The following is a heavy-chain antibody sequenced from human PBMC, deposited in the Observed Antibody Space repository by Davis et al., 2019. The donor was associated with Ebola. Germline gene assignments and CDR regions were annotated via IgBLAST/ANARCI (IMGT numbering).Heavy chain of an antibody. D-gene: IGHD6-19*01. Sequence: PGGSLRLSCAASGFTFSSYWMSWVRQAPGKGLEWVANIKQDGSEKYYVDSVKGRFTISRDNAKNSLYLQMNSLRAEDTAVYYCARGGLEAVAGYDYWGQGTLVTVSS. V-gene: IGHV3-7*01. CDR2: IKQDGSEK. J-gene: IGHJ4*02. CDR1: GFTFSSYW. CDR3: ARGGLEAVAGYDY.